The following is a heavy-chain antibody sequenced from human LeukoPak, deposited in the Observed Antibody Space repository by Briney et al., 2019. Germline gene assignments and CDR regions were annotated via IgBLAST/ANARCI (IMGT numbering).Heavy chain of an antibody. CDR1: GYSISSGYY. D-gene: IGHD3-3*01. CDR3: ARNGGQITIFGVVILYYFDY. CDR2: IYHSGST. Sequence: SETLSLTCAVPGYSISSGYYWGWIRQPPGKGLEWIGSIYHSGSTYYNPSLKSRVTISVDTSKSKFSLKLSSVTAADTAVYYCARNGGQITIFGVVILYYFDYWGQGTLVTVSS. J-gene: IGHJ4*02. V-gene: IGHV4-38-2*01.